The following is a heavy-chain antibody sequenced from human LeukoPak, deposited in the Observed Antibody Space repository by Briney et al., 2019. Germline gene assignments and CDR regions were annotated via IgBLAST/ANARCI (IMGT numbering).Heavy chain of an antibody. Sequence: ASVKVSCKASGYTFSDYYIHWVRQAPGQGLEWMGWINPSSGGTNYAQKLQGRVTMTTDTSTSTAYMELRSLRSDDTAVYYCARVLAGVDAFDIWGQGTMVTVSS. J-gene: IGHJ3*02. V-gene: IGHV1-2*02. CDR3: ARVLAGVDAFDI. CDR2: INPSSGGT. D-gene: IGHD2-15*01. CDR1: GYTFSDYY.